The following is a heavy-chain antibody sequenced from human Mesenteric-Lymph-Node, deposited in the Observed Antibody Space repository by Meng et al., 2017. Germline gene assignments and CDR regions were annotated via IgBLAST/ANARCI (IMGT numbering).Heavy chain of an antibody. CDR1: GGSISSSNYY. D-gene: IGHD3-10*01. Sequence: QRPEAGQGTGKPSGTLSLTRTVSGGSISSSNYYWDWIRQPPGKGLEWIGAIYHSGSTSYNPSLQSRVTMFVDTSKNQFSLMLTSVTATDTAVYYCARRRGGSGRDCWGQGTLVTVSS. V-gene: IGHV4-39*01. CDR3: ARRRGGSGRDC. CDR2: IYHSGST. J-gene: IGHJ4*02.